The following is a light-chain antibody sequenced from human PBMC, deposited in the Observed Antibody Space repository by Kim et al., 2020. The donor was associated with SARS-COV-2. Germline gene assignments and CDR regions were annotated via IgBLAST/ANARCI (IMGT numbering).Light chain of an antibody. CDR3: QQYGSSPPT. J-gene: IGKJ1*01. CDR1: QSVSSSY. CDR2: GAS. V-gene: IGKV3-20*01. Sequence: EIVLTQSPGTVSLSPGERATLSCRAIQSVSSSYLAWYQQKPGQAPRLLMYGASSRATGIPDRFSGSGSGTDFTLTISRLEPEDFAVYYCQQYGSSPPTFGQGTKVDIK.